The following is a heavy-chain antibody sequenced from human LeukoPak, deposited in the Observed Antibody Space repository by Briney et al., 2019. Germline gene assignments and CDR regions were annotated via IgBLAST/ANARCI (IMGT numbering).Heavy chain of an antibody. J-gene: IGHJ4*02. CDR1: GFTFNNYA. D-gene: IGHD3-22*01. CDR3: ARDLPDHDSSGYYYVPFDY. CDR2: ISGSDAGT. V-gene: IGHV3-23*01. Sequence: GVLRLSCAASGFTFNNYAMSWVRQAPGKGLEWVSAISGSDAGTYYADSVKGRFTISRDNAKNSLYLQMNSLRAEDTAVYYCARDLPDHDSSGYYYVPFDYWGQGTLVTVSS.